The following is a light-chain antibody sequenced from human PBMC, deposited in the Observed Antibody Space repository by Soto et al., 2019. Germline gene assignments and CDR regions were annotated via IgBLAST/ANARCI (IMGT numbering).Light chain of an antibody. J-gene: IGKJ1*01. CDR2: GAS. Sequence: EIVMTQSPATLSVSPGVRATLSCRASQSVSSNLAWYQQKPGQAPRLLIYGASTRATGIPARFSGSGSGTEFTLTISSLQSEDFAVYYCQQYSHWPTWTFGQGTKVEIK. CDR3: QQYSHWPTWT. CDR1: QSVSSN. V-gene: IGKV3-15*01.